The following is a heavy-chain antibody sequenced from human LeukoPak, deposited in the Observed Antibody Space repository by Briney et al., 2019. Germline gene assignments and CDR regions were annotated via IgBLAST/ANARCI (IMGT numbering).Heavy chain of an antibody. D-gene: IGHD2-15*01. CDR1: GGSISSNSYY. Sequence: SETLSLTCSVSGGSISSNSYYWGWIRQSPGTGLQWIGSMYYRGTTYENSSLKSRLTLSIDTSNNQFSLKLTSVTAADTAVYYCAREYSRSVVAGSRPDLWGQGLLVTVSS. CDR2: MYYRGTT. CDR3: AREYSRSVVAGSRPDL. J-gene: IGHJ4*02. V-gene: IGHV4-39*02.